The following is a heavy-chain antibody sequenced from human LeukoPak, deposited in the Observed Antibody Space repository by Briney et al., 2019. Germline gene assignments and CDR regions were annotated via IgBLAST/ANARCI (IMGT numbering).Heavy chain of an antibody. J-gene: IGHJ4*02. CDR1: GFTFSSYW. D-gene: IGHD2-8*01. CDR2: INSDGSST. CDR3: AKVAEPMVYEGAYNFDY. V-gene: IGHV3-74*01. Sequence: GGSLRLSCAASGFTFSSYWMHWVRQAPGKGLVWVSRINSDGSSTSYADSVKGRFTISRDNAKNTLYLQMNSLRAEDTAVYYCAKVAEPMVYEGAYNFDYWGQGTLVTVSS.